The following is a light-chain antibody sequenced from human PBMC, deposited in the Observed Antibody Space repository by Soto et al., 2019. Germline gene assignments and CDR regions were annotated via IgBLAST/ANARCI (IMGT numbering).Light chain of an antibody. CDR1: SSNIGRNS. V-gene: IGLV1-44*01. CDR2: GNN. CDR3: AAWDDSLKEYV. J-gene: IGLJ1*01. Sequence: QSVLTQAPSVSGTPGQRVTITCSGSSSNIGRNSVNWYQHLPGTAPKLLTHGNNHRPSGVPDRFSGSKSGTSASLAISGRQPEDEANYCCAAWDDSLKEYVFGDGTKLTVL.